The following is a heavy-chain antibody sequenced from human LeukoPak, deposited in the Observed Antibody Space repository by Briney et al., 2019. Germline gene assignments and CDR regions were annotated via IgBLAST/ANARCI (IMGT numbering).Heavy chain of an antibody. CDR2: INPIFGTA. Sequence: SVKVSCKASGGTFSSYAISWVRQAPGQGLEWMGGINPIFGTANYAQKFQGRVTITTDESTSTAYMELSSLRSEDTAVYYCAREWSIAARRESYFDYWGQGTLVTVSS. CDR3: AREWSIAARRESYFDY. V-gene: IGHV1-69*05. CDR1: GGTFSSYA. D-gene: IGHD6-6*01. J-gene: IGHJ4*02.